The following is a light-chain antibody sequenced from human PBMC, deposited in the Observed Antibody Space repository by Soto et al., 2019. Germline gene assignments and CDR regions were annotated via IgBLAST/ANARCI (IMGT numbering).Light chain of an antibody. V-gene: IGKV1-5*01. CDR3: QQYNSYPLT. CDR1: QSGDIW. Sequence: DIQMTQSPSTLSASVGDRVTLTCRARQSGDIWLAWYQQTPGKAPKLLIHDASRLESGVPSTFSGSGSGTEFTLTISSLQPDDFATYYCQQYNSYPLTFGGGTKVDI. J-gene: IGKJ4*01. CDR2: DAS.